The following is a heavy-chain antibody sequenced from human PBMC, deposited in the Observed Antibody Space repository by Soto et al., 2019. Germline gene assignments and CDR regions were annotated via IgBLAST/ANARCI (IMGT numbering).Heavy chain of an antibody. CDR3: AHSLGSFYYYGLDV. Sequence: PSETLSLTCTVSGASVSSGGYCWSWIRQHPGKGLEWIGCIYNSGSIYYNPSLESRVIISVDTSKNQFSLRLSSVTAADTAVFYCAHSLGSFYYYGLDVWGQGTTVTVSS. CDR1: GASVSSGGYC. CDR2: IYNSGSI. J-gene: IGHJ6*02. D-gene: IGHD3-10*01. V-gene: IGHV4-31*03.